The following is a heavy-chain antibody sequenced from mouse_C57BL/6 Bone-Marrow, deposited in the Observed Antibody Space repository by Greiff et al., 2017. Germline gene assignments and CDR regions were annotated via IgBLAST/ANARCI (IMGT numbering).Heavy chain of an antibody. CDR3: ARGLRRAYYFDY. CDR2: INPYNGGT. V-gene: IGHV1-19*01. J-gene: IGHJ2*01. CDR1: GYTFTDYY. D-gene: IGHD2-4*01. Sequence: EVQLQQSGPVLVKPGASVKMSCKASGYTFTDYYMNWVKQSHGKSLEWIGVINPYNGGTSYNQKFKGKATLTVDKSSSTAYMELNSLTSEDSAVXYCARGLRRAYYFDYWGQGTTLTVSS.